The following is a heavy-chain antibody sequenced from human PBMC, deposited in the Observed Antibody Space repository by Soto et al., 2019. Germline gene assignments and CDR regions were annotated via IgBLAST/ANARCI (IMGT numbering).Heavy chain of an antibody. CDR1: GTSISSSYW. CDR2: IYHTGLT. D-gene: IGHD2-21*01. J-gene: IGHJ5*02. Sequence: QVQLRQSGPGLVKPSGTLSLTCVVSGTSISSSYWWTWVRQSPGKGLEWFGKIYHTGLTKYHPSLKTRVTISLDKSCHQSSLTLTSVTAADTSMYYCATLPPRIVVVLSEFPTWGQGSQVTVSS. V-gene: IGHV4-4*02. CDR3: ATLPPRIVVVLSEFPT.